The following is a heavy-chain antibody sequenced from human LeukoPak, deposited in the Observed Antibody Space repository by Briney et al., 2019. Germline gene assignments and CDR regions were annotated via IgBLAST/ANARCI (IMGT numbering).Heavy chain of an antibody. CDR3: ARVQNSYHYDSSGYVYY. CDR1: GFTVSGNY. J-gene: IGHJ4*02. D-gene: IGHD3-22*01. CDR2: IYSGGST. V-gene: IGHV3-53*05. Sequence: GGSLRLSCAASGFTVSGNYMSWVRQAPGKGLEWVSVIYSGGSTYYADSVKGRFTISRDNSKNTLYLQMNSLRAEDTAVYYCARVQNSYHYDSSGYVYYWGQGTLVTVSS.